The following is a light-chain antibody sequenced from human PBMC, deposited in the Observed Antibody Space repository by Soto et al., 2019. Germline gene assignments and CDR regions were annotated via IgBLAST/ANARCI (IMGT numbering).Light chain of an antibody. CDR1: NIGGKT. Sequence: LTQPPSVSVAPGQTAKITCGGDNIGGKTVHWYQQKPGQAPVVVVDHDSDRPSGIPERFSGSNSGNTATLTISGVEAGDEADYFCQVWASSNDLYVFGSGTKVTVL. CDR2: HDS. J-gene: IGLJ1*01. V-gene: IGLV3-21*02. CDR3: QVWASSNDLYV.